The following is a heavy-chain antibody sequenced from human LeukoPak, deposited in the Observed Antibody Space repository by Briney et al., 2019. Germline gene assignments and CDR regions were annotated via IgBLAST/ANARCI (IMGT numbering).Heavy chain of an antibody. J-gene: IGHJ6*03. Sequence: GGSLRLSCAASGFTFSSYEMNWVRQAPGKGLEWVSYISSSGSTIYYADSVKGRLTISRDNAKNSLYLQMNSLRAEDTAVYYCAKQLRVYYYMDVWGKGTTVTVSS. CDR3: AKQLRVYYYMDV. CDR1: GFTFSSYE. V-gene: IGHV3-48*03. CDR2: ISSSGSTI. D-gene: IGHD1-1*01.